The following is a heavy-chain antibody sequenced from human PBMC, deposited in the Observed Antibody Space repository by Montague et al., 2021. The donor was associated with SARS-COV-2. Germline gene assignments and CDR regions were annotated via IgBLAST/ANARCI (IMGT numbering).Heavy chain of an antibody. CDR1: GFTFSSYD. Sequence: SLRLSCAASGFTFSSYDMHWVRQAIGKGLEWVSAIGTAGDTYYPGSVRGRFTISRENAKNSLYLQMNSLRAGDTAVYYCARSITMVRGVRYYYGMDVWGQGTTVTVSS. CDR2: IGTAGDT. D-gene: IGHD3-10*01. CDR3: ARSITMVRGVRYYYGMDV. J-gene: IGHJ6*02. V-gene: IGHV3-13*04.